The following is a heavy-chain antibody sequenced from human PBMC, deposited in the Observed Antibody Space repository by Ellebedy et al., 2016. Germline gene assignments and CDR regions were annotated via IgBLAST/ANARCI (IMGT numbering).Heavy chain of an antibody. CDR2: IYYSGST. D-gene: IGHD3-22*01. J-gene: IGHJ4*02. Sequence: SETLSLXXTVSGGSISSGDYYWSWIRQPPGKGLEWIGYIYYSGSTYYNPSLKSRVTISVDTSKNQFSLKLSSVTAADTAVYYCARALDYYDSSGYSSPYFADYWGQGTLVTVSS. CDR3: ARALDYYDSSGYSSPYFADY. CDR1: GGSISSGDYY. V-gene: IGHV4-30-4*01.